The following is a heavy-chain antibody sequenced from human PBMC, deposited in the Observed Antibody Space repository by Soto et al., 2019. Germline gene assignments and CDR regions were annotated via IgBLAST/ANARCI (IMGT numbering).Heavy chain of an antibody. J-gene: IGHJ4*02. Sequence: QVQRVQSGAEVKKPGSSVKVSCKASGGTFSSYTISWVRQAPGQGLEWMGRIIPILGIANYAQKFQGRVTITAAKSTSTASMELSSVRCEDTAVYYCARGGYAYVCGSYRFPPLDYWGQGTLVTVSS. CDR2: IIPILGIA. CDR1: GGTFSSYT. V-gene: IGHV1-69*02. CDR3: ARGGYAYVCGSYRFPPLDY. D-gene: IGHD3-16*02.